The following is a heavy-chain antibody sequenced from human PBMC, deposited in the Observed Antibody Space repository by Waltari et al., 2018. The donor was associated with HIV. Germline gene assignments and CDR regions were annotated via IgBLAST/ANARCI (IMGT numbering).Heavy chain of an antibody. V-gene: IGHV4-4*02. J-gene: IGHJ6*02. Sequence: QVQLQESGPGLVKPSGTLSLTCAVSGGSISSSNWWSWVRQPPGKGLEWIGEIYHSGSTNYNPSLKSRVTRSVDKSKNQFSLKLSSVTAADTAVYYCARGRERPHYYYYGMDVWGQGTTVTVSS. CDR1: GGSISSSNW. CDR2: IYHSGST. CDR3: ARGRERPHYYYYGMDV.